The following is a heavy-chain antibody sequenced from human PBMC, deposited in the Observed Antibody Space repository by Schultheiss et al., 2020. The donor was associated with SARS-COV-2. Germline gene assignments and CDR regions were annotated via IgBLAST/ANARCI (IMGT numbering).Heavy chain of an antibody. D-gene: IGHD5-18*01. CDR2: IYYSGST. CDR1: GGSISSYY. J-gene: IGHJ4*02. Sequence: GSLRLSCTVSGGSISSYYWSWIRQPPGKGLEWIGSIYYSGSTYYNPSLKSRVTISVDTSKNQFSLKLNSVTAADTAVYYCARGFAAMVPGDWGQGTLVTVSS. CDR3: ARGFAAMVPGD. V-gene: IGHV4-39*01.